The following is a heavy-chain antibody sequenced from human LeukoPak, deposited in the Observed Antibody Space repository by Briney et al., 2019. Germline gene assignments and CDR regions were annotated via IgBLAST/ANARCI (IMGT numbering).Heavy chain of an antibody. CDR2: ISGSGDTT. V-gene: IGHV3-23*01. CDR1: GFAFSSYA. J-gene: IGHJ4*02. D-gene: IGHD1-26*01. CDR3: AKSRGESRGASNY. Sequence: GGSLRLSCAASGFAFSSYAMNWVRQAPGKGLEWVSFISGSGDTTYYADSVKGRFTISRDSSKNTLYLQMNSLRAEDTAVYYCAKSRGESRGASNYWGQGTLVTVSS.